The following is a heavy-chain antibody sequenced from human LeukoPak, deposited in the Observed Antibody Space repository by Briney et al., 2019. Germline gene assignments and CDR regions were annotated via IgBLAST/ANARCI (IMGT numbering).Heavy chain of an antibody. Sequence: GGSLRLSCAASGFTFSCYWMHWVRQAPGKGLVWVSRINTDGSSTSYADSVKGRFTISRDNAKNTLYLQMNSLRAEDTAVYYCARQCVWGPNGYMDVWGKGTTVTVSS. J-gene: IGHJ6*03. CDR1: GFTFSCYW. V-gene: IGHV3-74*01. CDR2: INTDGSST. D-gene: IGHD3-16*01. CDR3: ARQCVWGPNGYMDV.